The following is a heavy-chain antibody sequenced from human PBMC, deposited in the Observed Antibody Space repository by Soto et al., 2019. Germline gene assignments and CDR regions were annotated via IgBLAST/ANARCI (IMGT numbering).Heavy chain of an antibody. Sequence: EVQLLEYGGGLVQPGGSLRLPCAASGFTFSNYVMSWVRQAPGKGLEWVSSVSNSGSNTYYAESVKGRVTISRDNSNNTLYLQMNSLRAEDTALYYCARRGRTLPHYSYYMDVWGKGTTVTVSS. J-gene: IGHJ6*03. CDR2: VSNSGSNT. V-gene: IGHV3-23*01. CDR3: ARRGRTLPHYSYYMDV. CDR1: GFTFSNYV.